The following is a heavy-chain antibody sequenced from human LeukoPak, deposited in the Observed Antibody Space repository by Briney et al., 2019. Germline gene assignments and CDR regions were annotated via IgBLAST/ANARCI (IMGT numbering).Heavy chain of an antibody. D-gene: IGHD3-16*02. CDR2: VSSDGISK. Sequence: PGGSLRLSCAASGFTFTSYALHWVRQAPGKGLEWVVVVSSDGISKYYADSVQGRFTISRDNSKNTVYLQMNSLTADDTAVYYCARPYDYVWGSYRSTSTNTFDYWGQGALVTVSS. J-gene: IGHJ4*02. CDR1: GFTFTSYA. CDR3: ARPYDYVWGSYRSTSTNTFDY. V-gene: IGHV3-30*01.